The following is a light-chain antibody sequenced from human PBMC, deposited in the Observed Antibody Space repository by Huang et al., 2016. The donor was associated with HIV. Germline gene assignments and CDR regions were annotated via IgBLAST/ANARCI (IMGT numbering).Light chain of an antibody. V-gene: IGKV3-15*01. CDR3: HQYNNWLLS. Sequence: IEMTQSPATLSVSPGERVTLSCRANRSVSTNLAWYQQRHGQAPRFLIYGSSIRAPGIPARFSGGGSGTDFSLTISSLQSEDFALYYGHQYNNWLLSFGGGTRVDI. CDR1: RSVSTN. J-gene: IGKJ4*01. CDR2: GSS.